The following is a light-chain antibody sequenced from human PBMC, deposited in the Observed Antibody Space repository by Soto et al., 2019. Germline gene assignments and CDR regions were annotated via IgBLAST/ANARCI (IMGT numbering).Light chain of an antibody. Sequence: DIQMTQSPSTLSASVGDRVTLSCRASQNIYTYLAWYQQKPGKAPKLLIYEASKLESGVPSRFSASGSGTEFTLTISSLQPDDFGTYYCQQCQDYSYTFGPGTRLDIK. V-gene: IGKV1-5*03. CDR3: QQCQDYSYT. CDR2: EAS. J-gene: IGKJ2*01. CDR1: QNIYTY.